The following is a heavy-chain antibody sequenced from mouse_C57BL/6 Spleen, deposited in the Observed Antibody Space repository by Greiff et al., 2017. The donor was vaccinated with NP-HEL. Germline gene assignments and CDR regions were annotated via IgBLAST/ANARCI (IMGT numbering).Heavy chain of an antibody. J-gene: IGHJ3*01. CDR3: ARGRDYSWFAY. Sequence: DVMLVESGGGLVQPGGSLKLSCAASGFTFSDYYMYWVRQTPEKRLEWVAYISNGGGSTYYPDTVKGRFTISRDNAKNTLYLQMSRLKSEDTAMYYCARGRDYSWFAYWGQGTLVTVSA. CDR1: GFTFSDYY. V-gene: IGHV5-12*01. D-gene: IGHD1-1*01. CDR2: ISNGGGST.